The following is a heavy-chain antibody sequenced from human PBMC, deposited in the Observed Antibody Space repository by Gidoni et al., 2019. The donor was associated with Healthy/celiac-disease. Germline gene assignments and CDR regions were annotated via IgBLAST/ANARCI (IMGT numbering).Heavy chain of an antibody. V-gene: IGHV3-21*01. D-gene: IGHD3-22*01. CDR2: ISSSSSYI. J-gene: IGHJ4*02. Sequence: EVQLVASGGGLVKPGGSLRLSCAASGFTFSRYSMNWVRQAPGKGLEWVSSISSSSSYIYYADSVKGRFTISRDNAKNSLYLQMNSLRAEDTAVYYCARDRIPGDYYDSSGYDWGQGTLVTVSS. CDR1: GFTFSRYS. CDR3: ARDRIPGDYYDSSGYD.